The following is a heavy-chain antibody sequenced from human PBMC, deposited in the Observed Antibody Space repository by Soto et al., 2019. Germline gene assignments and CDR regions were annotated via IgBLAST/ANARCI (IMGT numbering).Heavy chain of an antibody. J-gene: IGHJ2*01. CDR3: ARGKRRWLQLWCFDL. Sequence: QVQLVQSGAEVKKPGSSVTVSCKASGGTFSSYTISWVRQAPGQGLEWMGGIIPIFGTANYAQKFQGRVTITADESTGTAYMEWSSLRSVDTAVYYCARGKRRWLQLWCFDLWGRGTLVTVSS. CDR2: IIPIFGTA. D-gene: IGHD5-12*01. V-gene: IGHV1-69*12. CDR1: GGTFSSYT.